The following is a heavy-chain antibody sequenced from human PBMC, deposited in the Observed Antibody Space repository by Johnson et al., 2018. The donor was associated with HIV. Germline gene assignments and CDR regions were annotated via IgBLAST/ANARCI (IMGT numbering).Heavy chain of an antibody. V-gene: IGHV3-33*03. CDR1: GFTFGDYY. Sequence: QVQLVESGGGLVKPGGSLRLSCAASGFTFGDYYMSWIRQAPGKGLAWVAGTWFDGSNKYYSDSVRGRFIISRDNSKNTLYLQMNSLRAEDTALYYCAKVAVATAAGGVPLDIWGPGTMVTVSA. CDR3: AKVAVATAAGGVPLDI. D-gene: IGHD6-13*01. J-gene: IGHJ3*02. CDR2: TWFDGSNK.